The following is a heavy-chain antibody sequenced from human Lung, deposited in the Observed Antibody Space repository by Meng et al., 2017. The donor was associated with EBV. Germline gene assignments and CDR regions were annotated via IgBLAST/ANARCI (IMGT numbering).Heavy chain of an antibody. J-gene: IGHJ4*02. D-gene: IGHD6-19*01. Sequence: QEHLQQGGAGLLKPSETLSLTCAVYGGYLSAYYWSWIRQPPGKGLEWIGEINRSGSTNYNPSLKSRLTVSMDTSKNQFSLKLSSVTAADTAVYYCARLYRGGWYLWGRGTLVTVSS. CDR2: INRSGST. CDR3: ARLYRGGWYL. V-gene: IGHV4-34*02. CDR1: GGYLSAYY.